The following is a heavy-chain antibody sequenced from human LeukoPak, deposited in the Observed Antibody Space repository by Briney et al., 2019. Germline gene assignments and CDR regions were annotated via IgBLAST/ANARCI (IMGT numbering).Heavy chain of an antibody. J-gene: IGHJ5*02. D-gene: IGHD6-19*01. Sequence: ASVKVSCKTSGFTFTTYTMHWVRQAPGQRLEWMGWINAANGNTQYSQKFQGRVTITRDTSASTAYMELSSLRSEDTAVYYCARGAPIRVAVAATFDPWGQGTLVTVPS. CDR2: INAANGNT. CDR3: ARGAPIRVAVAATFDP. CDR1: GFTFTTYT. V-gene: IGHV1-3*01.